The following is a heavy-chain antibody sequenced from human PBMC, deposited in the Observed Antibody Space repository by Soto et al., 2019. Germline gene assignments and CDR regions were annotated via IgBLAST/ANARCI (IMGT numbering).Heavy chain of an antibody. CDR2: INHSGST. J-gene: IGHJ4*02. D-gene: IGHD3-3*01. V-gene: IGHV4-34*01. CDR1: GGSFSGYY. Sequence: SETLSLTCAVYGGSFSGYYWSWIRHPPGKGLEWIGEINHSGSTNYNPSLKSRVTISVDTSKNQFSLKLSSVTAADTAVYYCARGPGGYDFWSGYYPQYFDYWGQGTLVTVSS. CDR3: ARGPGGYDFWSGYYPQYFDY.